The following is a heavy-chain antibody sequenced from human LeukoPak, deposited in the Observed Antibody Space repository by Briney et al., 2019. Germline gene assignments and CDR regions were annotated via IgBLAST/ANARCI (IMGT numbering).Heavy chain of an antibody. V-gene: IGHV1-18*01. Sequence: GASVKVSCKASGYTFTSYGISWVRQAPGQGLEWMGWISAYNGNTNYAQKLQDRVTMTTDTSTSTAYMELRSLRSDDTAVYYCARAPAERYCSSTSCYPYYMDVWGKGTTVTVSS. D-gene: IGHD2-2*01. J-gene: IGHJ6*03. CDR2: ISAYNGNT. CDR1: GYTFTSYG. CDR3: ARAPAERYCSSTSCYPYYMDV.